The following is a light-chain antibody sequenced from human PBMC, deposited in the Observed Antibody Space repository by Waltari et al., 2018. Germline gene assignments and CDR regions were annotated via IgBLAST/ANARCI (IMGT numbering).Light chain of an antibody. J-gene: IGLJ3*02. CDR2: YDS. V-gene: IGLV3-21*04. CDR1: NIGSKS. Sequence: SYVLTQPPSVSVAPGKTARITCGGNNIGSKSVHWYQQKPGQAPVLVIYYDSDRPSGIPERFSGSNSGNTATLTISRVEAGDEADYYCQVWDSSTVFGGGTKLTVL. CDR3: QVWDSSTV.